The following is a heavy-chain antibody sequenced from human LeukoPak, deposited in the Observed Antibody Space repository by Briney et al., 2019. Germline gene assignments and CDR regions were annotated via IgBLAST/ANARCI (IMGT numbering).Heavy chain of an antibody. J-gene: IGHJ4*02. CDR2: SFYSGIT. CDR1: GGSISTYY. D-gene: IGHD6-19*01. Sequence: SETLSLTCTVSGGSISTYYWSWVRQPPGKGVEWIGYSFYSGITYCNPSLKTRVTISVDTSKNHFSLKLSSVTAADTAVYYCARGEYSSGWYYFDYWGQGTLVTVSS. V-gene: IGHV4-59*12. CDR3: ARGEYSSGWYYFDY.